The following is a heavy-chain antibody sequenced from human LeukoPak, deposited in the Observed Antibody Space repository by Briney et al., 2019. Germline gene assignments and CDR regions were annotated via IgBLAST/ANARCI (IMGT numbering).Heavy chain of an antibody. CDR1: GYTFTSYG. J-gene: IGHJ5*02. CDR2: ISAYNGNT. CDR3: AGDCGGDCYPTLDNWFDP. V-gene: IGHV1-18*01. Sequence: ASVKVSCKASGYTFTSYGISWVRQAPGQGLECMGWISAYNGNTNYAQKLQGRVTMTTATSTSTAYMELRSLRSDDTTVHYCAGDCGGDCYPTLDNWFDPWGQGTLVTVSS. D-gene: IGHD2-21*01.